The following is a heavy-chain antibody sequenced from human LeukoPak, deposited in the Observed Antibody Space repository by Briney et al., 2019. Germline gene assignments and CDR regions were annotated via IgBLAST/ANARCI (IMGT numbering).Heavy chain of an antibody. Sequence: ASVKVSCTVSGYTLTELSMHWVRQAPGKGLEWMGGFDPEDGETIYAQKFQGRVTMTEDTSTDTAYMELSSLRSEDTAVYYCATVPIVVVPAAMAYYFDYWGQGTLVTVSS. J-gene: IGHJ4*02. D-gene: IGHD2-2*01. V-gene: IGHV1-24*01. CDR3: ATVPIVVVPAAMAYYFDY. CDR2: FDPEDGET. CDR1: GYTLTELS.